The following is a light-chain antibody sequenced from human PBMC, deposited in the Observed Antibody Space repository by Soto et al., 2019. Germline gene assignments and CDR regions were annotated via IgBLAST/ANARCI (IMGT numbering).Light chain of an antibody. Sequence: EIVVTQSPATLSVXXXXXXXLSCRASQSXSSSLAWYQQRPGQAPRLLIYDTSTRAAGIAARFSGSGSGTEFTLTISSLQSEDSAVYYCQQYVHWPPGAFGQGTTVEIK. CDR1: QSXSSS. V-gene: IGKV3-15*01. CDR2: DTS. CDR3: QQYVHWPPGA. J-gene: IGKJ1*01.